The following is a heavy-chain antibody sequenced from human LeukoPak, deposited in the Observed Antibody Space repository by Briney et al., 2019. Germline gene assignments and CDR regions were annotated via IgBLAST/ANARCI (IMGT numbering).Heavy chain of an antibody. CDR1: GVSISSGNYY. Sequence: SETLSLTCTVSGVSISSGNYYWTWIRQHPGKGLEWIGCLHPTGSTHYNPSLKGRLSISVGTSKNQFSLRLNSVTAADTAVYYCVKDRGDYGGDPGYFDYWGQGTHVTVSS. CDR2: LHPTGST. V-gene: IGHV4-31*03. D-gene: IGHD4-23*01. J-gene: IGHJ4*02. CDR3: VKDRGDYGGDPGYFDY.